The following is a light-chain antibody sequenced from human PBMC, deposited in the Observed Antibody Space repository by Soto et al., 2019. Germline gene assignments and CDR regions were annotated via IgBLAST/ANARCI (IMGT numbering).Light chain of an antibody. J-gene: IGLJ3*02. CDR1: SGSVSTTYY. V-gene: IGLV8-61*01. Sequence: QAVVTQEPSFSVSPGGTVTLTCGLSSGSVSTTYYPSWYQQTPGQAPRTLIYSTNTRSSGVPDRFSGSILGNKAALTITGAQADDESDDYCLLYMGRGIWVFGGGTKLTVL. CDR3: LLYMGRGIWV. CDR2: STN.